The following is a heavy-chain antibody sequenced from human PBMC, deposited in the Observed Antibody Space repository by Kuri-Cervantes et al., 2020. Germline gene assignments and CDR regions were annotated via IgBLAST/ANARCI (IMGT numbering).Heavy chain of an antibody. CDR1: GGSISSGDYY. CDR3: ARGYYDFWSGYYYYFDY. V-gene: IGHV4-30-4*01. D-gene: IGHD3-3*01. J-gene: IGHJ4*02. Sequence: SCTVSGGSISSGDYYWSWIRQPPGKGLEWVGYIYYSGSTYYNPSLKSRVTISVDTSKNQFSLKLSSVTAADTAVYYCARGYYDFWSGYYYYFDYWGQGTLVTVSS. CDR2: IYYSGST.